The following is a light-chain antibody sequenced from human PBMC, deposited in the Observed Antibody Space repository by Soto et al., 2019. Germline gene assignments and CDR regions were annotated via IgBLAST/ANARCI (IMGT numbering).Light chain of an antibody. CDR3: QQRSNWPYP. CDR2: VAS. CDR1: QSVSSY. J-gene: IGKJ2*01. Sequence: EIVLTQSPATLSLSPGERATLSCRVSQSVSSYLAWYQQKPGQAPRLLIYVASHRATGNPARFSGCGSETEMTPTFSSLEPEDVAVYYCQQRSNWPYPFGQGTKLELK. V-gene: IGKV3-11*01.